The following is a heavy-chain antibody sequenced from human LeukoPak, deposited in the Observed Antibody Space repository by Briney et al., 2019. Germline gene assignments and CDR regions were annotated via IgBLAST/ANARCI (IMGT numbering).Heavy chain of an antibody. V-gene: IGHV1-2*02. CDR3: ARGDFDYVWGSYRYLIID. CDR2: INPNSGGT. CDR1: GYTFTVYY. Sequence: ASVKVSCKASGYTFTVYYIHWVRQAPGQGLEWMGWINPNSGGTSYTQKFRGRVTMTRDTSTSTAYMVLSRLRSDDTAVYYCARGDFDYVWGSYRYLIIDWGQGTLVTVSS. J-gene: IGHJ4*02. D-gene: IGHD3-16*02.